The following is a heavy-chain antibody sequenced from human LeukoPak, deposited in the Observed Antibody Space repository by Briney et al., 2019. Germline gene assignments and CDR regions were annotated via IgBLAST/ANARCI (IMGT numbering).Heavy chain of an antibody. D-gene: IGHD1-26*01. CDR1: GFTFSTHD. Sequence: GGSLRLSCGASGFTFSTHDMHWVRQAPGKGLEWVAFIRYDGSHEYYADSVKGRFTISRDNSKNTLYLQMNSVRSEDTALYYCAKPSGSGVDYWGQGTRVTVSS. CDR3: AKPSGSGVDY. CDR2: IRYDGSHE. V-gene: IGHV3-30*02. J-gene: IGHJ4*01.